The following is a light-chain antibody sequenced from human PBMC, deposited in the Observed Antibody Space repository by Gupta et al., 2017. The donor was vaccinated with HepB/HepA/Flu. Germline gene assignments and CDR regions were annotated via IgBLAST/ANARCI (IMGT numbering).Light chain of an antibody. J-gene: IGLJ2*01. Sequence: YTLTQPLSVSVSPGQTASIPCSGDRLEDKYVCWYQQKPGQTPVVVIYRDSKRPPGIPERLSGSNSGNTATLTISGTQAMDEADYYCQAWDSSTVVVFGGGTKLTVL. CDR2: RDS. V-gene: IGLV3-1*01. CDR1: RLEDKY. CDR3: QAWDSSTVVV.